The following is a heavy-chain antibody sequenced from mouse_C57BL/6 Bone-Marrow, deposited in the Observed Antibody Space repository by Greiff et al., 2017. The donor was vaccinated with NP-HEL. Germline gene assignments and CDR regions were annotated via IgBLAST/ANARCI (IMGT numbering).Heavy chain of an antibody. V-gene: IGHV1-19*01. D-gene: IGHD2-12*01. CDR2: INPYNGGT. J-gene: IGHJ4*01. CDR3: ARRYHYAMDY. Sequence: VQLKQSGPVLVKPGASVKMSCKASGYTFTDYYMNWVKQSHGKSLEWIGVINPYNGGTSYNQKFKGKATLTVDKSSSTAYMELNSLTSEDSAVYYCARRYHYAMDYWGQGTSVTVSS. CDR1: GYTFTDYY.